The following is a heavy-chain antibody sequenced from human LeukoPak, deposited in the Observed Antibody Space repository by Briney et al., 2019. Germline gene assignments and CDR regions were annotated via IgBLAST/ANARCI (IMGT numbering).Heavy chain of an antibody. V-gene: IGHV3-74*01. CDR2: INSDGSRT. CDR3: ARQPDY. D-gene: IGHD1-14*01. CDR1: GFTFSNYW. Sequence: GGFLRPSCAASGFTFSNYWMHWVRQAPGKGLVWVSHINSDGSRTNYAASVKGRFTISRDNAKNTLYLQMNSLRAEDTAVYYCARQPDYWGQGTLVTVSS. J-gene: IGHJ4*02.